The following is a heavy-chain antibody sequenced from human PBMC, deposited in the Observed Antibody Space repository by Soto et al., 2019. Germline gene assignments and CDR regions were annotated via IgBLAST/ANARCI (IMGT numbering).Heavy chain of an antibody. CDR3: ARRGPLDNMLGVPDYFALDV. V-gene: IGHV3-11*01. CDR1: GFTFRDYY. CDR2: ISSGGSST. Sequence: PGGSLRLSCEASGFTFRDYYMRWIRQAPGKGLEWVSYISSGGSSTFYTESVKGRFTISRDIAKNSLSLQMAYLKVEDTVVYFGARRGPLDNMLGVPDYFALDVWGQGTTVTVSS. J-gene: IGHJ6*02. D-gene: IGHD4-17*01.